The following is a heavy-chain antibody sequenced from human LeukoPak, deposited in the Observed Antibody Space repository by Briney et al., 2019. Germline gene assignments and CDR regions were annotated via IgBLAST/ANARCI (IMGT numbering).Heavy chain of an antibody. V-gene: IGHV1-2*02. CDR3: ASEYSSSWYYMDV. Sequence: ASVKVSCKASGYTFTGYYMHWVRQAPGQGLEWMGWINPNSGGTNCAQKFQGRVTMTRDTSISTAYMELSRLRSDDTAVYYCASEYSSSWYYMDVWGKGTTVTVSS. CDR1: GYTFTGYY. CDR2: INPNSGGT. J-gene: IGHJ6*03. D-gene: IGHD6-6*01.